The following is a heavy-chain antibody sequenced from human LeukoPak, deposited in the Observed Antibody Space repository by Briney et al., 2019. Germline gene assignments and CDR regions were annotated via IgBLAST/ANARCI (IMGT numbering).Heavy chain of an antibody. CDR2: ISSSGSTI. D-gene: IGHD3-10*01. J-gene: IGHJ4*02. CDR1: GFTFSSYE. CDR3: AKDRRAGSYDY. V-gene: IGHV3-48*03. Sequence: GSLRLSCAASGFTFSSYEMNWVRQAPGKGLEWVSYISSSGSTIYYADSVKGRFTISRDNSKNTLYLQMNSLRAEDTAVYYCAKDRRAGSYDYWGQGTLVTVSS.